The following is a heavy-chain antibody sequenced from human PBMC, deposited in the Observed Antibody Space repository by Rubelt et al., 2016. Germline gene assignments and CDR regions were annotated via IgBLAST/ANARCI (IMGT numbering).Heavy chain of an antibody. J-gene: IGHJ4*02. V-gene: IGHV4-59*08. CDR3: ARQGDYGDVYFDY. CDR1: GGSISRYY. CDR2: ICYSGST. D-gene: IGHD4-17*01. Sequence: QVQLQESGPGLMKPSETLSLTCTVSGGSISRYYWSWIRQPPGKGLEWIGYICYSGSTNYNPSLKGGVPIYVDTSKTQFSLKRSSVTAADTAVYYCARQGDYGDVYFDYWGQGTLVTVSS.